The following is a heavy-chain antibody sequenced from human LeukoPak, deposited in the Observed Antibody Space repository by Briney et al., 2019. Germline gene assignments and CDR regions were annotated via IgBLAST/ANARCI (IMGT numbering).Heavy chain of an antibody. CDR3: ARVFQGDYLDY. Sequence: SETLSLTCTVSGGSISRDYWSWIRQPPGKGLEWIGYISYSGDTNYNPSLKSRVTISLDTSKNQFSLKLSSVTAADTAVYYCARVFQGDYLDYWGQGTLVTVSS. D-gene: IGHD2/OR15-2a*01. CDR2: ISYSGDT. CDR1: GGSISRDY. J-gene: IGHJ4*02. V-gene: IGHV4-59*01.